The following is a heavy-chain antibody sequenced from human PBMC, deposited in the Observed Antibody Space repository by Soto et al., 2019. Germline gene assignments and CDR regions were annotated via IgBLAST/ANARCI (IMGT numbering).Heavy chain of an antibody. D-gene: IGHD2-2*01. CDR2: ISSSSSYI. Sequence: GESLKISCAASGFTFSSYSMNWVRQAPGKGLEWVSSISSSSSYIYYADSVKGRFTISRDNAKNSLYLQMNSLRAEDTAVYYCARDIVVVPAAALYYYYGMDVWGQGTTVTVSS. J-gene: IGHJ6*02. V-gene: IGHV3-21*01. CDR3: ARDIVVVPAAALYYYYGMDV. CDR1: GFTFSSYS.